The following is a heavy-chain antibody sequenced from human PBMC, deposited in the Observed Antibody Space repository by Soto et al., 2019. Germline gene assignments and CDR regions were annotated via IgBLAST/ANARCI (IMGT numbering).Heavy chain of an antibody. Sequence: SETLSLTCTVSGGSISSGDYYWSWIRQPPGKGLEWIGYVYFSGSTYYNPSLKSRVTISVDTSKNQFSLKLSSVTAADTAVYYCARGRGTIFGVFIIDGLDYWGQGTLGTVAS. CDR2: VYFSGST. J-gene: IGHJ4*02. D-gene: IGHD3-3*01. CDR3: ARGRGTIFGVFIIDGLDY. CDR1: GGSISSGDYY. V-gene: IGHV4-30-4*01.